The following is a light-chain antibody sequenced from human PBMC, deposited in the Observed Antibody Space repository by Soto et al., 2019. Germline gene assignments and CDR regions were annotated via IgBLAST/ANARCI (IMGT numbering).Light chain of an antibody. CDR3: CSYAGSSTFYV. CDR2: KVT. V-gene: IGLV2-23*02. J-gene: IGLJ1*01. CDR1: SSDVGSYNL. Sequence: QPALAQPASVSGSPGQSISLSCTGSSSDVGSYNLVSWYQQHPGKAPKLLIYKVTKRPSGVSNRFSGSKSGNTASLTISGLQAEDEADYYCCSYAGSSTFYVFGTGT.